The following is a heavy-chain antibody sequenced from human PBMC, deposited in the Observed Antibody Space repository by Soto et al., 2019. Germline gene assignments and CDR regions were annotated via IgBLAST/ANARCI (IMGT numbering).Heavy chain of an antibody. D-gene: IGHD2-15*01. V-gene: IGHV3-23*01. J-gene: IGHJ4*02. CDR2: ISGSGGST. Sequence: GGSLRLSCAASGFTFSSYPMSWVRQAPGKGLEWVSAISGSGGSTYYADSVKGRFTISRDNSKNTLYLQMNSLRAEDTAVYYCAKVPEVVPVYYWGQGTLVTVSS. CDR1: GFTFSSYP. CDR3: AKVPEVVPVYY.